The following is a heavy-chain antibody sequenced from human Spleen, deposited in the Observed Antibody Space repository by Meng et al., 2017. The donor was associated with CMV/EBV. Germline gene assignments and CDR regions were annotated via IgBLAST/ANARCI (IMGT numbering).Heavy chain of an antibody. V-gene: IGHV3-7*01. CDR1: GFTFSSHW. J-gene: IGHJ4*02. CDR3: ARGLQGD. CDR2: IKQDGSEK. Sequence: GGSLRLSCAASGFTFSSHWMSWVRQAPGKGLEWVANIKQDGSEKYYVDSVKGRFTISRDNAKNSLYLQMNSLRAEDTAVYYCARGLQGDWGQGTLVTVSS.